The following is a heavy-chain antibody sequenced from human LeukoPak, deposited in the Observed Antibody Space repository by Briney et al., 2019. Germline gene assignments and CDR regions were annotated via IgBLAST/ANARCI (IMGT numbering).Heavy chain of an antibody. CDR3: ARIESPYDSSGYYPSTNWFDP. J-gene: IGHJ5*02. V-gene: IGHV4-59*01. D-gene: IGHD3-22*01. Sequence: SETLSLTCTVSGGSISSYYWSWIRQPPGKGLEWIGYIYYSESTNYNPSLKSRVTISVDTSKNQFSLKLSSVTAADTAVYYCARIESPYDSSGYYPSTNWFDPWGQGTLVTVSS. CDR1: GGSISSYY. CDR2: IYYSEST.